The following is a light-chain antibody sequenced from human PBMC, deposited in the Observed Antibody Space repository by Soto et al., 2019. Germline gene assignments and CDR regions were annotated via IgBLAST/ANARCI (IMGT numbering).Light chain of an antibody. CDR1: QGINKW. CDR3: QQSYSNTHT. V-gene: IGKV1-12*01. Sequence: DIQMTQSPSSVSASVGCRFTITCRASQGINKWLAWYQKKQGKAPRLLIAAAVNLQTGVPSRLRGSGYGTDLTLTISSLKSEDFATYYCQQSYSNTHTFGQGTRLEI. CDR2: AAV. J-gene: IGKJ5*01.